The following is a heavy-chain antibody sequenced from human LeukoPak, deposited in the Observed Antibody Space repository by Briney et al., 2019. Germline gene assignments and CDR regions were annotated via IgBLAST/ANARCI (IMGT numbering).Heavy chain of an antibody. D-gene: IGHD6-13*01. Sequence: SETLSLTCTVSGGSISRDYWSWIRQPPGKGLEWIGYTDYAGGTTYNPSLKSRVTISVDTSKNQFSLRLSSVTAADTAVYYCARDRPGGSSLDYWGQGTLVTVSS. V-gene: IGHV4-59*01. J-gene: IGHJ4*02. CDR2: TDYAGGT. CDR1: GGSISRDY. CDR3: ARDRPGGSSLDY.